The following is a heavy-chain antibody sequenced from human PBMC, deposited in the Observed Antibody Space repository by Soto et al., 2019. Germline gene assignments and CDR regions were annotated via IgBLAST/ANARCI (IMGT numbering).Heavy chain of an antibody. Sequence: QVQLVQSGAEVKKPGSSVKVSCKASVGTFSSYAISWVRQAPGQGLEWRGGIIPIFCTANYAQKFQGRVTITADKSTSTAYMELSSLRSEDTAVYYCARGSIAAVPYYYYGMDVWGQGPTVTVSS. CDR2: IIPIFCTA. D-gene: IGHD6-25*01. CDR3: ARGSIAAVPYYYYGMDV. CDR1: VGTFSSYA. V-gene: IGHV1-69*06. J-gene: IGHJ6*02.